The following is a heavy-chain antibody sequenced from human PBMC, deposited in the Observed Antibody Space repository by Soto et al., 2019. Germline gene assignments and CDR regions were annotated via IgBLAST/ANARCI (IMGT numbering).Heavy chain of an antibody. CDR3: ARIQTNYYDSSGYYDY. D-gene: IGHD3-22*01. CDR1: GGSISSSSYY. Sequence: SQTLSLTCTVSGGSISSSSYYWGWIRQPPGKGLEWIGSIYYSGSTYYNPSLKSRGTISVDTSKNQFSLKLSSVTAADTAVYYCARIQTNYYDSSGYYDYWGQGTLVTVSS. J-gene: IGHJ4*02. CDR2: IYYSGST. V-gene: IGHV4-39*01.